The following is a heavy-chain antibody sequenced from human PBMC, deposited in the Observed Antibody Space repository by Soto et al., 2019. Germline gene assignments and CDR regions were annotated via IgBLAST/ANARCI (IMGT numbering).Heavy chain of an antibody. CDR1: GGSISSSSYY. V-gene: IGHV4-39*01. D-gene: IGHD6-13*01. CDR3: ARWYTAAAVGRWFDP. CDR2: IYYSGST. J-gene: IGHJ5*02. Sequence: SETLSLTCTVSGGSISSSSYYWGWIRQPPGKGLEWIGSIYYSGSTYYNPSLKSRVTISVDTSKNQFSLKLSSVTAADTAVYYSARWYTAAAVGRWFDPWGQGTLVTVSS.